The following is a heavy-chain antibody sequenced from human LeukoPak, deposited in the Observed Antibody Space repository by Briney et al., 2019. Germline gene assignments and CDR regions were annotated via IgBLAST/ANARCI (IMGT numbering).Heavy chain of an antibody. CDR3: ARAVGIIRGVNLGY. Sequence: GGSLRLSCAASGFTFSSYSMNWVRQAPGKGLEWVSSISSSSSYIYYADSVKGRFTISRDNAKNSLYLQMNSLRAEDTAVYYCARAVGIIRGVNLGYWGQGTLVTVSS. CDR1: GFTFSSYS. CDR2: ISSSSSYI. D-gene: IGHD3-10*01. V-gene: IGHV3-21*01. J-gene: IGHJ4*02.